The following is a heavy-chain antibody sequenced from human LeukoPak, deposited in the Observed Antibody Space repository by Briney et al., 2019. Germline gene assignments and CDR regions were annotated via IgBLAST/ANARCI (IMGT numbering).Heavy chain of an antibody. CDR1: GGTFSSYA. J-gene: IGHJ4*02. D-gene: IGHD3-10*01. CDR2: INPSSGST. CDR3: ASRRGFDD. Sequence: ASVKVSCKASGGTFSSYAISWVRQAPGQGLEWMGIINPSSGSTSYAQNFQGRVTMTRDTSSSTVYMELSSLRSEDTAVYYCASRRGFDDWGQGTLVTVSS. V-gene: IGHV1-46*01.